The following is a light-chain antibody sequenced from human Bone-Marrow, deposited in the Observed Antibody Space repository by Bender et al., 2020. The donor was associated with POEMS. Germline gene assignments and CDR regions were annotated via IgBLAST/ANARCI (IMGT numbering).Light chain of an antibody. Sequence: QSALTQPASLSGSPGQSITISCSGTSSDIGGSYNLVSWYQQHPGKAPKLIIYEVTKRPSGVSYRFSGSKSGNAAFLTISGLQAEDESNYFCCSYVGIHTWVFGGGTKLTVL. CDR1: SSDIGGSYNL. V-gene: IGLV2-23*02. J-gene: IGLJ3*02. CDR2: EVT. CDR3: CSYVGIHTWV.